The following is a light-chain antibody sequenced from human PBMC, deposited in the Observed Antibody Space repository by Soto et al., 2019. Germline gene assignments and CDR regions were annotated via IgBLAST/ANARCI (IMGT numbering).Light chain of an antibody. CDR3: SSYPSSETHVL. Sequence: QSALTQPASVPGSPGQSITISCTGTSSDVGYYNSVSWYQRHPGKVPKLIIYDVSSRPSGVSNRFSGFKSGNTASLTISGLQAEDEADYYCSSYPSSETHVLFGGGTKLTVL. CDR2: DVS. CDR1: SSDVGYYNS. J-gene: IGLJ2*01. V-gene: IGLV2-14*03.